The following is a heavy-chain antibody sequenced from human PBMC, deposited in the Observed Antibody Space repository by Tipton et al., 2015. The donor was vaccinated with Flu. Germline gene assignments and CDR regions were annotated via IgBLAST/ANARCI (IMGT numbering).Heavy chain of an antibody. Sequence: LRLSCAVSGDSISSDFYWAWIRQFPGKGLEWIGTVSRTGSTIYNPSLKSRVTISIDTSKNQFSLNMRSVTAADMAVYYCARRDYSNYVSEPKNWFDHWGQGTLVSVSS. V-gene: IGHV4-38-2*01. CDR3: ARRDYSNYVSEPKNWFDH. J-gene: IGHJ5*02. CDR2: VSRTGST. D-gene: IGHD4-11*01. CDR1: GDSISSDFY.